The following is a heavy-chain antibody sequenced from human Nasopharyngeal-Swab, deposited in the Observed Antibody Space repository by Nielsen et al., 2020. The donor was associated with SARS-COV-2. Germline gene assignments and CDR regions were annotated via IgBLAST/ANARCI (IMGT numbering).Heavy chain of an antibody. Sequence: WIRQPPGQGLEWVGFIRSKAYGGTTEYAASVKGRFTISRDESKSIAYLQMNSLKTEDTAVYYCTREPDIVVVPAAISFDYWGQGTLVTVSS. CDR2: IRSKAYGGTT. CDR3: TREPDIVVVPAAISFDY. V-gene: IGHV3-49*02. J-gene: IGHJ4*02. D-gene: IGHD2-2*01.